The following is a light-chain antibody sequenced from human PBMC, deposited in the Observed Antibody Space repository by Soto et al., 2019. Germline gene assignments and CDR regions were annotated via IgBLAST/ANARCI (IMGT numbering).Light chain of an antibody. V-gene: IGLV2-14*01. J-gene: IGLJ2*01. CDR1: SSDVGAFNY. CDR3: SSYTTSSTPV. CDR2: DVS. Sequence: QSVLTQPASVSGSPGQSITISCTGTSSDVGAFNYVSWYQQNPGKAPKLMIYDVSDRPSGVSNRFSGSKSGDTASLTISGLQAEDEAHYYCSSYTTSSTPVFGGGTKVTVL.